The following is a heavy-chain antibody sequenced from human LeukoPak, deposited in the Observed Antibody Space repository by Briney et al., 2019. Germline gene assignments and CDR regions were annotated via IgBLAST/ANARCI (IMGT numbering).Heavy chain of an antibody. CDR2: IGAYNGDT. V-gene: IGHV1-18*04. CDR1: GYTFTSFG. Sequence: ASVKVSCKPSGYTFTSFGISWVRQAPGQGLEWMRWIGAYNGDTNYAQKFQGRGTMTTDTATSTAYMDLRRMRSDDTAVYYCTRDHCRGDNCPSFDYWGQGTLVTVSS. J-gene: IGHJ4*02. CDR3: TRDHCRGDNCPSFDY. D-gene: IGHD2-15*01.